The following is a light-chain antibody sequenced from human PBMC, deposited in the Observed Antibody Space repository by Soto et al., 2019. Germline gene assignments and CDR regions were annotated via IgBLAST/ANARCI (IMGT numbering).Light chain of an antibody. J-gene: IGKJ1*01. CDR1: RSVGTNY. V-gene: IGKV3-20*01. CDR2: GTS. CDR3: QQYGTSPRM. Sequence: EIVLTQSPCTLSLSPGERVTLSCRASRSVGTNYLAWYQQKPGQAPRLVIYGTSNRATGTPDRFSGSGPGTDFTLTISRLEPDDFAVYYCQQYGTSPRMFGQGTKVDIK.